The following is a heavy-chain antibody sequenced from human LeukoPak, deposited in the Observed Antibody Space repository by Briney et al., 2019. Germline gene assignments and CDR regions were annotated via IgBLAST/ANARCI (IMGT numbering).Heavy chain of an antibody. CDR3: ASNVQPANRIAAADVSDNWFDP. CDR1: GYTFTGYY. Sequence: GASVKVSCKASGYTFTGYYMHWVRQAPGQGLEWMGWINPNSGGTNYAQKFQGRVTITADKSTSTAYMELSSLRSEDTAVYYCASNVQPANRIAAADVSDNWFDPWGQGTLVTVSS. CDR2: INPNSGGT. D-gene: IGHD6-13*01. V-gene: IGHV1-2*02. J-gene: IGHJ5*02.